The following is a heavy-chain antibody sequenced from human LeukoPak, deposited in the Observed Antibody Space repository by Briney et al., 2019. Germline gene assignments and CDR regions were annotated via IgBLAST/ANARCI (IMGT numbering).Heavy chain of an antibody. CDR3: ARIVGAYYFDY. CDR2: IYYSGST. D-gene: IGHD1-26*01. V-gene: IGHV4-39*01. CDR1: GGSISSSSYY. J-gene: IGHJ4*02. Sequence: PSETLSLTCTVSGGSISSSSYYWGWIRQPPGKGVEGIGSIYYSGSTYYTPSLKSRVTISVDTSKNQFSLKLSSVTAADTAVYYCARIVGAYYFDYWGQGTLVTVSS.